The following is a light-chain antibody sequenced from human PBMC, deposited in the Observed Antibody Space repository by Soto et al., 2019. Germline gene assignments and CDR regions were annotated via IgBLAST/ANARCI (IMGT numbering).Light chain of an antibody. V-gene: IGKV1-39*01. Sequence: DIQMTQSPSSLSASVGDRVTITCRASQSIATYLNWYQQKQGKAPNLLIYAASSLQSGVPSRFSGSGSGTDFTLTISSLQPEDFATYYCQQSYSSPFTFGQGTRLEI. J-gene: IGKJ5*01. CDR1: QSIATY. CDR3: QQSYSSPFT. CDR2: AAS.